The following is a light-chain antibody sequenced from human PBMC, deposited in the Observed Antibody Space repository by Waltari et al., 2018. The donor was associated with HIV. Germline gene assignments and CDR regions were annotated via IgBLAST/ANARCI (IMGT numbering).Light chain of an antibody. Sequence: QSVLSQPPSASGTPGQRVTFSCSGSRSNIGSNHVNWYQKLPGTAPRLLIYKNNQQPSGVPDRFSGSKSGTSASLSISGLQSEDEADYYCAAWDDSLNGHVLFGGGTKLTVL. CDR2: KNN. J-gene: IGLJ2*01. V-gene: IGLV1-44*01. CDR1: RSNIGSNH. CDR3: AAWDDSLNGHVL.